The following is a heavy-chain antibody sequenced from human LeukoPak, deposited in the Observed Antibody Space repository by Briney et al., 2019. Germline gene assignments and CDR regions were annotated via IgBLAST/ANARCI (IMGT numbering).Heavy chain of an antibody. Sequence: GGSLRLSCAASGFTVNSNYMSWVRQAPGKGLEWVSVIYSGGSTYYADSVKGRFTISRDNSKNTLYLQMNSLRAEDTAVYYCARVDSNSSGYYYGEIDAFDIWGQGTMVTVSS. D-gene: IGHD3-22*01. CDR1: GFTVNSNY. CDR3: ARVDSNSSGYYYGEIDAFDI. CDR2: IYSGGST. J-gene: IGHJ3*02. V-gene: IGHV3-53*01.